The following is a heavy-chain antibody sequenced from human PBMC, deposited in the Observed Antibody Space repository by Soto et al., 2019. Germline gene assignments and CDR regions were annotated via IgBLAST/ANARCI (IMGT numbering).Heavy chain of an antibody. CDR2: INPKSGGT. J-gene: IGHJ6*02. V-gene: IGHV1-2*04. CDR3: ARGHSTDCSNGVCSFFYNHEMDV. CDR1: GYSFTEYH. D-gene: IGHD2-8*01. Sequence: ASVKVSCKASGYSFTEYHVHWVRQAPGQGLEWLGRINPKSGGTSTAQKFQGWVTMTRDTSINTAYMDLTRLRSDDTAVYYCARGHSTDCSNGVCSFFYNHEMDVWGQGTPITV.